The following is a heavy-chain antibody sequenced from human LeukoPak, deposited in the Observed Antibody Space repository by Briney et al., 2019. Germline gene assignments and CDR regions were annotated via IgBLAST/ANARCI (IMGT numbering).Heavy chain of an antibody. Sequence: GGSLRLSCAASGLTFSSHWMHWVRQAPGKGLVWVSRITNDGSSTTYADSVKGRFTISRDNSKNTVYLQMNSLRAEDTAMYYCANTYYAFWSGSFWGQGTLVTASS. V-gene: IGHV3-74*01. CDR3: ANTYYAFWSGSF. D-gene: IGHD3-3*01. CDR2: ITNDGSST. CDR1: GLTFSSHW. J-gene: IGHJ4*02.